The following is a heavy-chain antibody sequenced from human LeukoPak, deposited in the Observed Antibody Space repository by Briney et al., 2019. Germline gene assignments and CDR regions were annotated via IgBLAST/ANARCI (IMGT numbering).Heavy chain of an antibody. Sequence: GGSLRLSCAASGFTFSSYSMNWVRQAPGKGLEWVSSISSSSSYIYYADSVKGRFTISRDNAKNSLYLQMNSLRAEDTAVYYCARLHSSSWSEADYWGQGTLVTVSS. CDR3: ARLHSSSWSEADY. J-gene: IGHJ4*02. D-gene: IGHD6-13*01. CDR2: ISSSSSYI. V-gene: IGHV3-21*01. CDR1: GFTFSSYS.